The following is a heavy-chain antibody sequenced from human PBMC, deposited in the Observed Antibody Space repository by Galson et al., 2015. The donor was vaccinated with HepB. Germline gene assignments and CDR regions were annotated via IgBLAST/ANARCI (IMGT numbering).Heavy chain of an antibody. Sequence: TLSLTCTVSGDSITSGGHYWNWIRQPAGKGLEWIGRIYPNGNTDYKPSLKSRVTISVDTSKNQFSLKLSSVTAADTAVYYCARFDRSSSWYGPLGLTPYYYGMDVWGQGTTVTVSS. CDR2: IYPNGNT. D-gene: IGHD6-13*01. V-gene: IGHV4-61*02. CDR3: ARFDRSSSWYGPLGLTPYYYGMDV. CDR1: GDSITSGGHY. J-gene: IGHJ6*02.